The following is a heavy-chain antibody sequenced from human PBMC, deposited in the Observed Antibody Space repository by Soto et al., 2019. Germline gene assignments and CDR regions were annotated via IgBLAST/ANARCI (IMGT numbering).Heavy chain of an antibody. CDR2: ISGSGGST. Sequence: GGSLRLSCAASGFTFSSYAMSWVRQAPGKGLEWVSAISGSGGSTYYADSVKGRFTISRDNSKNTLYLQMNSLRAEDTAVYYCAKVPRLNIVVVPAALNWFDPWGQGTLVTVSS. CDR3: AKVPRLNIVVVPAALNWFDP. D-gene: IGHD2-2*01. J-gene: IGHJ5*02. V-gene: IGHV3-23*01. CDR1: GFTFSSYA.